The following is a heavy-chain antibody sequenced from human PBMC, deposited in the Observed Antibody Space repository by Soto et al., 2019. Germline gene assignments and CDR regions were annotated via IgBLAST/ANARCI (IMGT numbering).Heavy chain of an antibody. CDR1: GGTLSSYA. CDR3: ARDGDYDILTGYYRRNWFDP. Sequence: SVQGACKASGGTLSSYAVSWARQAPGQGLEWMGGIIPIFGTANYAQKFQGRVTITADESTSTAYMELSSLRSEDTAVYYCARDGDYDILTGYYRRNWFDPWGQGTLVTVSS. CDR2: IIPIFGTA. D-gene: IGHD3-9*01. J-gene: IGHJ5*02. V-gene: IGHV1-69*13.